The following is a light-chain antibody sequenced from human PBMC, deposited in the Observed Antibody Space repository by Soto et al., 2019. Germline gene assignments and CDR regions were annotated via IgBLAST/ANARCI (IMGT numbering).Light chain of an antibody. J-gene: IGLJ7*01. V-gene: IGLV1-51*02. CDR2: ENH. Sequence: QSVLTQPPSVSAAPGQKVAISCSGSSPNIGNDFVSWYQQLPGTAPKLLIYENHKRPSGIPDRFSGSKSGTSATLGITGLQTGDDADYYCETWDSSLSAAVFGGGTQLTVL. CDR3: ETWDSSLSAAV. CDR1: SPNIGNDF.